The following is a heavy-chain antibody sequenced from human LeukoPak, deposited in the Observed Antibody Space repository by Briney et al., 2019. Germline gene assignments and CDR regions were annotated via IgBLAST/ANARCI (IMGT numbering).Heavy chain of an antibody. CDR1: GFTFSSYA. J-gene: IGHJ4*02. V-gene: IGHV3-33*01. CDR2: IWYDGSNK. CDR3: ARGARELSSSFDN. Sequence: GGSLRLSCAASGFTFSSYAMHWVRQAPGKGLEWVAVIWYDGSNKYYADSVKGRFTISRDNSKNTLHLQMNSLRAEDTAVYYCARGARELSSSFDNWGQGTLVTVS. D-gene: IGHD1-26*01.